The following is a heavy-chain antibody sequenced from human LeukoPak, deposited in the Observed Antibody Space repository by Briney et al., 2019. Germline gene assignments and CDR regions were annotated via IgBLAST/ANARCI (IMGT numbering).Heavy chain of an antibody. D-gene: IGHD3-10*01. CDR2: IYTSGST. CDR1: GGSISSYY. J-gene: IGHJ5*02. V-gene: IGHV4-4*07. Sequence: SETLSLTCTVSGGSISSYYWSWIRQPAGKGLEWIGRIYTSGSTNYNPSLKSRVTISVDTSKNQFSLKLSSVTAADTAVYYCAREPRVRYGSGSSNWFDPWGQGTLVTVSS. CDR3: AREPRVRYGSGSSNWFDP.